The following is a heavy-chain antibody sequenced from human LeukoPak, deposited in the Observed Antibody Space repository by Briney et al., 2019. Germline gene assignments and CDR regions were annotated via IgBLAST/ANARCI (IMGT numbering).Heavy chain of an antibody. J-gene: IGHJ6*02. CDR1: GGSISSGDYY. D-gene: IGHD2-15*01. CDR2: IYYSGST. Sequence: PSETLSLTCTVSGGSISSGDYYWSWIRQPPGKGLEWIGYIYYSGSTYYNPSLKSRVTISVDTSKNQFSLKLSSVTAADTAVYYCAGGPPKNCSGGSCYSSFFQPGMDVWGQGTTVTVSS. V-gene: IGHV4-30-4*01. CDR3: AGGPPKNCSGGSCYSSFFQPGMDV.